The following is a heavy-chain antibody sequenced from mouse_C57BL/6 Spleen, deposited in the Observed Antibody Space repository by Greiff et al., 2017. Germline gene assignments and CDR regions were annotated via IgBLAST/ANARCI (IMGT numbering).Heavy chain of an antibody. CDR3: ARSPSGTGYAMDY. Sequence: VQLQQSGAELVKPGASVKLSCKASGYTFTSYWMHWVKQRPGQGLEWIGMIHPNSGSTNYNEKFKSKATLTVDKSSSTAYMQLSSLTSEDSAVYYCARSPSGTGYAMDYWGQGTSVTVSS. J-gene: IGHJ4*01. D-gene: IGHD3-3*01. CDR2: IHPNSGST. CDR1: GYTFTSYW. V-gene: IGHV1-64*01.